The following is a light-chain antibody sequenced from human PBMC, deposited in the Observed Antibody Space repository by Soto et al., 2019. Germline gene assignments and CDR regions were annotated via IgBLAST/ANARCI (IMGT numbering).Light chain of an antibody. CDR3: QSYDISRSVHVV. Sequence: QPVLTQPPSVSGAPGQTVTISCTGSSSNIGAGYDVHWYQQLPGTAPKLLIYGNSNRPSGVPDRFSGSKSGTSASLSITGLQAEDEADYYCQSYDISRSVHVVFGGGTKLTVL. CDR1: SSNIGAGYD. J-gene: IGLJ2*01. V-gene: IGLV1-40*01. CDR2: GNS.